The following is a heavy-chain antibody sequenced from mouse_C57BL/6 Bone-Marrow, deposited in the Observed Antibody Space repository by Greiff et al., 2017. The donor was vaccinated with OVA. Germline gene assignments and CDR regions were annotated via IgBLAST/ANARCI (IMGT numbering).Heavy chain of an antibody. CDR1: GFTFSSYG. Sequence: EVKLMESGGDLVKPGGSLKLSCAASGFTFSSYGMSWVRQTPDKRLEWVATISSGGSYTYYPDSVKGRFTISRDNAKNTLYLQMSSLKSEDTAMYYCAREDSNYDYAMDYWGQGTSVTVSS. CDR2: ISSGGSYT. V-gene: IGHV5-6*01. J-gene: IGHJ4*01. CDR3: AREDSNYDYAMDY. D-gene: IGHD2-5*01.